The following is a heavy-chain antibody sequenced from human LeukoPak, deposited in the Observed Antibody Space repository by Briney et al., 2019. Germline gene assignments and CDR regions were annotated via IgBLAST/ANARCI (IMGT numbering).Heavy chain of an antibody. Sequence: GASVKVSCKASGYTFTSYYMHWVRQAPGQGLEWMGIINPSGGSTSYAQKFQGRVTMTRDTSTSTVYMELSSLRSEDTAVYFCARRGCSGGSGSLFGYSYYGMDVWGKGTTVTVSS. D-gene: IGHD2-15*01. CDR1: GYTFTSYY. J-gene: IGHJ6*04. CDR3: ARRGCSGGSGSLFGYSYYGMDV. CDR2: INPSGGST. V-gene: IGHV1-46*01.